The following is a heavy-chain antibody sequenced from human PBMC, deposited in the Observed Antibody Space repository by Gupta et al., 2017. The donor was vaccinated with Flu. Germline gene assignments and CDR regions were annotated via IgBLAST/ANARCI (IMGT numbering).Heavy chain of an antibody. CDR3: ASKLEQQCLGATYFDY. CDR2: INPTSGGT. J-gene: IGHJ4*02. V-gene: IGHV1-2*02. Sequence: YYMHWVRQAPGQGLEWMGWINPTSGGTNYAQKLQGRVTMTRDTSISTAYMELSRLRSDDPAVYYCASKLEQQCLGATYFDYWVQGTLVAVYS. D-gene: IGHD6-13*01. CDR1: YY.